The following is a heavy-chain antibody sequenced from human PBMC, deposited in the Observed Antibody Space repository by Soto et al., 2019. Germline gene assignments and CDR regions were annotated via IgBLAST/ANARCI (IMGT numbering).Heavy chain of an antibody. D-gene: IGHD6-19*01. CDR3: ARIPYSSASFDY. CDR1: GFSISTTY. Sequence: LSLTCTVSGFSISTTYWSWVRQSPGRGLEWIGYVYNSGSTSYNPSLKSRVTISVDTSKNQFSLRLRSVTAADTAIYYCARIPYSSASFDYWGQGNLVTVSS. V-gene: IGHV4-59*01. CDR2: VYNSGST. J-gene: IGHJ4*02.